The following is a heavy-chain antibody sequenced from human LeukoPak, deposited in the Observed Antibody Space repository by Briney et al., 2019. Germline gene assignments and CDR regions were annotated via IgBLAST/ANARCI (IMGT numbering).Heavy chain of an antibody. D-gene: IGHD4-11*01. V-gene: IGHV3-7*01. Sequence: GGSLRLSCAASGFTFSSHRMSWVRQAPGKGLEWVANIKEDGSEKDYMDFVKGRFTISRDNAKNSLYLQMNSLRAEDAAVYYCARFHSDYFDYWGQGTLVTVSS. CDR1: GFTFSSHR. CDR2: IKEDGSEK. J-gene: IGHJ4*02. CDR3: ARFHSDYFDY.